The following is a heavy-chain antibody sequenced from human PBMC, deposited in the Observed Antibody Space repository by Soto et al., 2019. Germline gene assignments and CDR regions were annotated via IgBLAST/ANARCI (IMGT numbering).Heavy chain of an antibody. V-gene: IGHV3-23*01. CDR3: AKSSYSGRGGYLYY. J-gene: IGHJ4*02. Sequence: EVQLLESGGGLVQPGGSLRLSCEVSGFTFGSYAMTWVRQAPGKGLEWVSDIGARGISTYYADSVKGRFTISRDNSKNTVYLQMNSLGAEDTAVYYCAKSSYSGRGGYLYYGGQGTLVTVSS. D-gene: IGHD2-21*01. CDR1: GFTFGSYA. CDR2: IGARGIST.